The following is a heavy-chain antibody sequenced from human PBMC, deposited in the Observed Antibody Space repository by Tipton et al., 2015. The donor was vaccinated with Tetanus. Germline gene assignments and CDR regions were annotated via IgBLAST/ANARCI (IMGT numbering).Heavy chain of an antibody. V-gene: IGHV3-74*01. J-gene: IGHJ3*02. Sequence: SLRLSCAASGFTSESHYMHWVRQTPGKGLVWISRINPDGRRTNYADSVKGRFTISRDHAKNTVYLQMNSLRAEDTAVYFCAKEKSVAAEMGTVWTGAFDIWGQGTKVTVSS. CDR1: GFTSESHY. CDR3: AKEKSVAAEMGTVWTGAFDI. CDR2: INPDGRRT. D-gene: IGHD3/OR15-3a*01.